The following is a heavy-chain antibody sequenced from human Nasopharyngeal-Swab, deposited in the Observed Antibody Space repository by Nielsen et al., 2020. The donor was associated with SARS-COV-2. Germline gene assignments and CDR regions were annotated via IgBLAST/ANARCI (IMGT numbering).Heavy chain of an antibody. CDR1: GFTFSSYA. J-gene: IGHJ6*02. Sequence: GGSLRLSCAASGFTFSSYAMHWVRQAPGKGLEWVAVISYDGSNKYYADSVKGRFTISRDNSKNTLYLQMNSLRAEDTAVYYCARGWGGEGYYDFIGDYYYGMDVWGQGTTVTVSS. D-gene: IGHD3-3*01. CDR2: ISYDGSNK. CDR3: ARGWGGEGYYDFIGDYYYGMDV. V-gene: IGHV3-30*04.